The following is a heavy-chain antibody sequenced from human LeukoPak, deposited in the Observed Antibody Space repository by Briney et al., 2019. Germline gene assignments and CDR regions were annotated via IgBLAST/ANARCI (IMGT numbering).Heavy chain of an antibody. CDR1: GGSISSSSYY. Sequence: PSETLSLTCTVSGGSISSSSYYWGWIRQPPGKGLEWIGSIYYSGSTYYNPSLKSRVTISVDTSKNQFSLKLSSVTAADTAVYYCARVIAAAGTSDWFDPWGQGTLVTVSS. D-gene: IGHD6-13*01. V-gene: IGHV4-39*07. CDR3: ARVIAAAGTSDWFDP. CDR2: IYYSGST. J-gene: IGHJ5*02.